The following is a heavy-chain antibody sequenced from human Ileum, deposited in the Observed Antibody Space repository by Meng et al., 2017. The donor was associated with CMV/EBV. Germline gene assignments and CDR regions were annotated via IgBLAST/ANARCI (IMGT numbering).Heavy chain of an antibody. CDR1: GFTFSKYY. D-gene: IGHD3-9*01. CDR2: ISTSNYYI. Sequence: GESLKISCEASGFTFSKYYMNWVRQAPGKGLEWVASISTSNYYIRYGDSVKGRFTISRDNAANSIYLQMNRLRVEDTAVYYCARDDFDYQKYCDSWGQGTLVTVSS. V-gene: IGHV3-21*06. CDR3: ARDDFDYQKYCDS. J-gene: IGHJ4*02.